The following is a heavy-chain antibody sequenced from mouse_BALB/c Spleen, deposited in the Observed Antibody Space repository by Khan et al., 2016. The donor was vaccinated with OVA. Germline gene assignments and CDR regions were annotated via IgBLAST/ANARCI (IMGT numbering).Heavy chain of an antibody. J-gene: IGHJ3*01. CDR2: IYPGDGDT. Sequence: QVQLQQSGAELVRPGSSVKISCKASGYAFSNYWMNWVKQRPGPGLEWIGQIYPGDGDTSFNGKFRGKATLTADKSSSTAYMQLSSLTSEDSAVYFCARSGYDYFAYWGQGTLVTVSA. V-gene: IGHV1-80*01. CDR3: ARSGYDYFAY. D-gene: IGHD2-14*01. CDR1: GYAFSNYW.